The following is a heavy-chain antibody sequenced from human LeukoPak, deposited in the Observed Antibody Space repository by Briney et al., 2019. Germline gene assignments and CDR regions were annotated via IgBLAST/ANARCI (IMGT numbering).Heavy chain of an antibody. CDR2: INPNTAGT. J-gene: IGHJ4*02. CDR3: ARRYDFWSGYPTTFDY. CDR1: GYTFTGYY. D-gene: IGHD3-3*01. V-gene: IGHV1-2*02. Sequence: TSVRVSCKASGYTFTGYYMYWVRQAPGQGLEWMGFINPNTAGTIYAQKFQARVTMTRDTSISTAYMELRGLISDDTAVYYCARRYDFWSGYPTTFDYWGQGTLVTVCS.